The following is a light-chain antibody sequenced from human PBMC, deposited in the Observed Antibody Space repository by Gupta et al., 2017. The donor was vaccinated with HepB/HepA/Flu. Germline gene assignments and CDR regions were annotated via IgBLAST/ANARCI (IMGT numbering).Light chain of an antibody. V-gene: IGLV1-51*02. CDR3: ETWDSRRSTLV. Sequence: QSVLTQPPPVSAAPGQKATIPCSGTSSNIGNNYVSWYQQHPGTAPKLLISQNNKRRSGIPERFSGSRSGTSDTLAITGLQAGEEADYYCETWDSRRSTLVFGGGTKLTVL. CDR1: SSNIGNNY. CDR2: QNN. J-gene: IGLJ2*01.